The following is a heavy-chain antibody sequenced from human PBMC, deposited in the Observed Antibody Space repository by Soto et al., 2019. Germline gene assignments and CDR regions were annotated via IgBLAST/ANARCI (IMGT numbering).Heavy chain of an antibody. J-gene: IGHJ5*02. CDR1: GGSISSSNW. Sequence: VQLRQSGPGLVKPSGTLSLTCAVSGGSISSSNWWTWVRQAPGKGLEWIGEIYHSGNTYYNPSLKGRVTITLDKSHNQFSLKRSSVTPADTAVYYCATLPPRVVASLLPIPTWGQGTLVTVSS. CDR2: IYHSGNT. V-gene: IGHV4-4*02. D-gene: IGHD1-26*01. CDR3: ATLPPRVVASLLPIPT.